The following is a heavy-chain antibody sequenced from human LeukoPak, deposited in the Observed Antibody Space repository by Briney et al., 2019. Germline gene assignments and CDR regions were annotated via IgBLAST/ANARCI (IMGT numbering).Heavy chain of an antibody. CDR3: ARVEDTAFYMDV. Sequence: SETLSLTCSVSGYSISSGYYWSWIRQPAGKGLEWIGRIYFSGDTNYNPSLKSRVTISVDTSKNQFSLKLSSVTAADTAVYYCARVEDTAFYMDVWGKGTTVTVSS. CDR2: IYFSGDT. J-gene: IGHJ6*03. CDR1: GYSISSGYY. V-gene: IGHV4-61*02. D-gene: IGHD5-18*01.